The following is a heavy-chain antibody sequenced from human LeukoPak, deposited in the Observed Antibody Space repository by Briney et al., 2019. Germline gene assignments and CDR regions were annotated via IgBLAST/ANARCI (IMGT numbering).Heavy chain of an antibody. Sequence: GRSLRLSCAAYGFTVSNNYMSWVRQPPGNGLEWVSFIYSGDNTYYVESVKGRFTISRDNSKNTLFLQMNRLRAEDTAVYYCAGRRVLGASFDYWGQGTLVTVSS. CDR3: AGRRVLGASFDY. D-gene: IGHD4/OR15-4a*01. J-gene: IGHJ4*02. CDR2: IYSGDNT. CDR1: GFTVSNNY. V-gene: IGHV3-66*02.